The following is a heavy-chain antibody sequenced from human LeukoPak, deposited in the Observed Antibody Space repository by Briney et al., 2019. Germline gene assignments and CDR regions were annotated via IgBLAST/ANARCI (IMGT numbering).Heavy chain of an antibody. Sequence: SETLSLTCTVSGDSMSSYYWSWIRQPPGKGLEWIAYISYSGSTKYNPSLKSRVTISVDTSKNQFSLKLSSVTAADTAVYYCASRTLYCSSTSCLRDDAFDIWGQGTMVTVSS. V-gene: IGHV4-59*01. CDR1: GDSMSSYY. J-gene: IGHJ3*02. D-gene: IGHD2-2*01. CDR3: ASRTLYCSSTSCLRDDAFDI. CDR2: ISYSGST.